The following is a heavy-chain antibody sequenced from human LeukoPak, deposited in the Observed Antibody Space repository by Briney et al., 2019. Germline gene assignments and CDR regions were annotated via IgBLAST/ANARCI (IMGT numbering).Heavy chain of an antibody. CDR3: AREGGYQYYYAMDV. V-gene: IGHV3-21*01. CDR1: GFTFKTYT. CDR2: ISSSSSYI. Sequence: RTGGSLRLSWAASGFTFKTYTMHWVRQAPGMGLEWVSSISSSSSYIFYADSVKGRFTISRDNAKNSLYLQMSSLRAEDAAVYYCAREGGYQYYYAMDVWGQGTTVTVSS. J-gene: IGHJ6*02. D-gene: IGHD3-16*01.